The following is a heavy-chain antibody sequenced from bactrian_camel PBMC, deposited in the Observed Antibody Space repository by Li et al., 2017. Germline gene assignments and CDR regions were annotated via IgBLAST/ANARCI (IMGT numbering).Heavy chain of an antibody. J-gene: IGHJ4*01. CDR1: GFTFSRYG. CDR2: INTGGSRT. V-gene: IGHV3S1*01. Sequence: HVQLVESGGGLVQPGGSLRLSCAASGFTFSRYGMDWVRQAPGKGLEWVTTINTGGSRTYYADSVKGRFTISRDNTRNTVTLQMDSLKSEDTALYYCVARGGGGYYGNQGTQVTVS. D-gene: IGHD2*01.